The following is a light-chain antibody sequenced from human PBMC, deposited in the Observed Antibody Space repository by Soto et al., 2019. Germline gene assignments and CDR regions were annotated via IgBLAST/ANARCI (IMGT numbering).Light chain of an antibody. J-gene: IGKJ2*01. CDR2: SAS. CDR1: ETIIDY. Sequence: DIQMSQSPSSLSASVGDSVTITCRASETIIDYLNWYQQQPGEAPKLLIFSASSLHSGVPSRFRGNGSGTHFTLANNSPQPKDFATYFCQQSFSAPRTFGQGTKLQAK. V-gene: IGKV1-39*01. CDR3: QQSFSAPRT.